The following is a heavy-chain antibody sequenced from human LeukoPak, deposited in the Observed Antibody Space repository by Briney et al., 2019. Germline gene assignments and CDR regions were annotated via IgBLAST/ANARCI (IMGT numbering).Heavy chain of an antibody. CDR2: INHSGST. CDR3: ARGRGVRRSRWYNWFDP. J-gene: IGHJ5*02. CDR1: VWSFSAYY. Sequence: SETLSLTCAVYVWSFSAYYWSRIRQPPGKGLEWIGEINHSGSTNYNPSLKSRVTISIDTSKNQFSLEMSSVTAADTAVYYCARGRGVRRSRWYNWFDPWGQGTLVTVSS. D-gene: IGHD6-13*01. V-gene: IGHV4-34*01.